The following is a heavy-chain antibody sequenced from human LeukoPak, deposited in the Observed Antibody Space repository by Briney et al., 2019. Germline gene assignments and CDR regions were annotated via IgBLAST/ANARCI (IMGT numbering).Heavy chain of an antibody. J-gene: IGHJ4*02. CDR1: GYTLTGYY. CDR2: INPNSGGT. Sequence: GASVKVSCKASGYTLTGYYMHWVRQAPGQGLEWMGWINPNSGGTNYAQKFKGRVTMTRDTSISTAYMELSRLRSDDTAVYYCARVPKATPGHFDYWGQGTLVTVSS. V-gene: IGHV1-2*02. CDR3: ARVPKATPGHFDY.